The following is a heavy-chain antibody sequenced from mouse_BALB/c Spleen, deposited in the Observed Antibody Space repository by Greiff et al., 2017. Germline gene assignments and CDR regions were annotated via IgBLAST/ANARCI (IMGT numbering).Heavy chain of an antibody. V-gene: IGHV14-3*02. CDR2: IDPANGNT. CDR1: GFNIKDTY. J-gene: IGHJ2*01. CDR3: ASELGGNYFDY. D-gene: IGHD4-1*01. Sequence: VQLKQSGAELVKPGASVKLSCTASGFNIKDTYMHWVKQRPEQGLEWIGRIDPANGNTKYDPKFQGKATITADTSSNTAYLQLSSLTSEDTAVYYCASELGGNYFDYWGQGTTLTVSS.